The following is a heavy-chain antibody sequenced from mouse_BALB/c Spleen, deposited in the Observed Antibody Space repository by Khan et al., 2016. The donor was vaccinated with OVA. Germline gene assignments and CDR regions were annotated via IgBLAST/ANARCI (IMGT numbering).Heavy chain of an antibody. V-gene: IGHV5-6*01. CDR2: ISSGGSYT. J-gene: IGHJ2*01. CDR1: GFTFSSFG. Sequence: EVELVESGGDLVKPGGSLKLSCAASGFTFSSFGMSWIRQTPDKRLEWVATISSGGSYTYYPDSVKGLFTISRDNARNTLYLQMSSLKTEDTAIYYCARQYSNSFFEYWGQGTTLTVS. D-gene: IGHD2-5*01. CDR3: ARQYSNSFFEY.